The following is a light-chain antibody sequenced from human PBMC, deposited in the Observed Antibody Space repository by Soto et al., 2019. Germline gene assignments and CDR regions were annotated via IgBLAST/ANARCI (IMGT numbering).Light chain of an antibody. V-gene: IGKV3D-7*01. CDR2: GAS. Sequence: PGEIVTLSCMASQSVSSSYLTWYQQKPGQAPRLLIYGASTRATSIPARFSGSGSGTDFTLTISSLQPEDFAVYYCQQYNNWPQTFGQGTKVDI. J-gene: IGKJ1*01. CDR3: QQYNNWPQT. CDR1: QSVSSSY.